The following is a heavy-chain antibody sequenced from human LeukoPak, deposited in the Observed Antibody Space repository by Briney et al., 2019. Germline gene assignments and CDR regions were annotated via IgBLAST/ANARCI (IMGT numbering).Heavy chain of an antibody. Sequence: ASVKVSCKASGYTFTSYGISWVRQAPGQGLEWMGWISAHNGNTNYAQKLQGRVTMTTDTSTSTAYMELRSLRSDDTAVYYCARDPLVYCSSTSCYPIGDDAFDIWGQGTMVTVSS. V-gene: IGHV1-18*01. CDR3: ARDPLVYCSSTSCYPIGDDAFDI. CDR1: GYTFTSYG. J-gene: IGHJ3*02. CDR2: ISAHNGNT. D-gene: IGHD2-2*01.